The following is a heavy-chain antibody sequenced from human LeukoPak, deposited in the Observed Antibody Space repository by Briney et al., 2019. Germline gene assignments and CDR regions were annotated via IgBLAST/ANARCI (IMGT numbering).Heavy chain of an antibody. CDR3: ARDGGLAY. CDR1: GYTFTDYY. J-gene: IGHJ4*02. V-gene: IGHV1-2*02. Sequence: GASVKVSCKASGYTFTDYYMHWVRQAPGQGLEWMGWINPKSGDTNYAQKFQGRVTLTRDTSINTAYLELSMLGSGDTAVYYCARDGGLAYWGQGPLVTVSS. CDR2: INPKSGDT.